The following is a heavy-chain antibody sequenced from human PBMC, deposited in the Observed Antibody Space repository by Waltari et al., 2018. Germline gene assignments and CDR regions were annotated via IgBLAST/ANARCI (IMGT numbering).Heavy chain of an antibody. CDR2: INSDGSSA. Sequence: EVQLVESGGGLVQPGGSRRLSCTAPGFTLSPSLLPWVRQAPGKGLEWVSRINSDGSSAIYADSVKGRFTISRDNAKNTLYLQMNSLRAEDTALYYCAREINWNDGGRFFDYWGQGTLVTVSS. V-gene: IGHV3-74*01. CDR3: AREINWNDGGRFFDY. CDR1: GFTLSPSL. D-gene: IGHD1-20*01. J-gene: IGHJ4*02.